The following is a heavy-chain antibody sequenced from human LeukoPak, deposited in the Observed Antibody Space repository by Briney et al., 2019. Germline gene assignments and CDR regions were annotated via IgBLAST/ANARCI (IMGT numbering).Heavy chain of an antibody. CDR2: IYTSGST. D-gene: IGHD3-3*01. CDR3: TRSSGYTNWFVP. V-gene: IGHV4-61*02. CDR1: GGSISSGSYY. J-gene: IGHJ5*02. Sequence: PSQTLSLTCTVSGGSISSGSYYWSWIRQPAGNGLEWIGRIYTSGSTNYNPSLKSRVTISVDTSKNQFSLKLSSVTAADTAMYYCTRSSGYTNWFVPWRQGTLVTVSS.